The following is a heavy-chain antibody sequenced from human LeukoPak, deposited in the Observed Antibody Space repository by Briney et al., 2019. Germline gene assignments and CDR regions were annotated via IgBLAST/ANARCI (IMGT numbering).Heavy chain of an antibody. CDR2: ISYDGSNK. CDR3: AKAIYDIFTGPYYYYGMDV. CDR1: GFTFSSYG. D-gene: IGHD3-9*01. J-gene: IGHJ6*02. Sequence: GGSLRLSCAASGFTFSSYGMHWVRQAPGKGLEWVAVISYDGSNKYYADSVKGRFTISRDNSKNKLYLQMNSLRAEDTAVYYCAKAIYDIFTGPYYYYGMDVWGQGTTVTVSS. V-gene: IGHV3-30*18.